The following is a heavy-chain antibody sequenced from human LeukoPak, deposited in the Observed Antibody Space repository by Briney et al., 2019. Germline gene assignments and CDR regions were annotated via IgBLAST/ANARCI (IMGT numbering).Heavy chain of an antibody. V-gene: IGHV3-74*01. CDR2: ISTDGTTT. CDR1: GFPFRSHW. CDR3: ARSLGYSSGG. D-gene: IGHD2-15*01. J-gene: IGHJ4*02. Sequence: QPGGSLRLSCAASGFPFRSHWMHWARQVPGKGLVWVSHISTDGTTTNYAHSVKGRFTISRDNAKDTLYLQLNSLRAEDTAIYYCARSLGYSSGGWGQGTLVTVSS.